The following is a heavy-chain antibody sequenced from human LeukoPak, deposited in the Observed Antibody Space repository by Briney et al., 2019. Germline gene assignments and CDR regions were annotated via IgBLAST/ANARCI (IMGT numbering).Heavy chain of an antibody. CDR3: AKAPRAAAGTYNGMDV. V-gene: IGHV3-23*01. J-gene: IGHJ6*02. CDR1: GFTFSSYA. CDR2: ISGSGGST. Sequence: GGSLRLSCAASGFTFSSYAMSWVRQAPGKGLEWVSAISGSGGSTYYADSVKGRFTISRDNSKNTLYLQMNILRAEDKAVYYCAKAPRAAAGTYNGMDVWGQGTTVTVSS. D-gene: IGHD6-13*01.